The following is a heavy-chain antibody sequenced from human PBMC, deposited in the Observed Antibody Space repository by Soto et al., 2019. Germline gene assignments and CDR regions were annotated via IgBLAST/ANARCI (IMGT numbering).Heavy chain of an antibody. V-gene: IGHV1-18*01. CDR2: ISAYNGNT. D-gene: IGHD5-18*01. J-gene: IGHJ3*01. CDR1: GYTFTSYG. CDR3: ATTGLGSSSGSIDPLAL. Sequence: SVKVSCKASGYTFTSYGISWVRQAPGQGLEWMGWISAYNGNTNYAQKLQGRVTMTTDTSTSTAYMELRSLRSDDTAVYYCATTGLGSSSGSIDPLALWGPGTLVTVSS.